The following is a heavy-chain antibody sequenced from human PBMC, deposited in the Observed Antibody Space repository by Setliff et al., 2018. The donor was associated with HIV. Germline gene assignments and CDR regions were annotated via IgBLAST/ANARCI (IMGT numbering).Heavy chain of an antibody. V-gene: IGHV3-23*01. CDR3: AIIRVNGSPY. CDR2: VSGSGTAT. J-gene: IGHJ4*02. CDR1: GFTFSSFA. Sequence: GGSLRLSCGASGFTFSSFAMNWVRHAPGKGLEWVSAVSGSGTATEYADSVKGRFTASRDNAESSMYLQMNNLRAEDTAVYYCAIIRVNGSPYWGQGTPVTVSS. D-gene: IGHD3-10*01.